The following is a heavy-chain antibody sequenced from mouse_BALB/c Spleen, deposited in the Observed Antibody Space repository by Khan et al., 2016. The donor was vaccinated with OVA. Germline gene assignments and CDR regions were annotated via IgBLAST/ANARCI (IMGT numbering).Heavy chain of an antibody. Sequence: EVELVESGGGLVKPGGSLKLSCEASGFTFSDYYMYWVRQTPEKRLEWVATISDGGSYTYYPDSVKGRFTISRDDVKNSLYLRMSSLKSEDTAMXYCTRGYYGDPFAYWGQGTLVTVSA. CDR3: TRGYYGDPFAY. CDR2: ISDGGSYT. CDR1: GFTFSDYY. D-gene: IGHD2-13*01. J-gene: IGHJ3*01. V-gene: IGHV5-4*02.